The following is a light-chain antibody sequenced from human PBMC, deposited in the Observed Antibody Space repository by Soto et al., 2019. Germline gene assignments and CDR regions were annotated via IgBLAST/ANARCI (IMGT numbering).Light chain of an antibody. CDR1: QAIRTD. Sequence: AIQVTQSPSSLSASVGDRFTITCRASQAIRTDLGWYQQKPGKAPKLLIFAASNLHSGVPSRFSGSGSDTDFTLTISSLQPEDFATYYCQQLNSYPLTFGGGTKVDI. CDR3: QQLNSYPLT. V-gene: IGKV1-6*01. CDR2: AAS. J-gene: IGKJ4*01.